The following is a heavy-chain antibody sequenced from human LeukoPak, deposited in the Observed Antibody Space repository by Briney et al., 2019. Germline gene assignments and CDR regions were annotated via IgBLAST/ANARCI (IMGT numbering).Heavy chain of an antibody. J-gene: IGHJ6*03. CDR3: ARDSEYYYMDV. CDR2: IVPIFRTA. Sequence: SVKVSCKASGGTFSSYGISWVRQAPGQGLEWMGGIVPIFRTANYAQKFQGRVTITTDESTSTAYMELSSLRSEDTAVYYCARDSEYYYMDVWGKGTTVTVSS. V-gene: IGHV1-69*05. CDR1: GGTFSSYG.